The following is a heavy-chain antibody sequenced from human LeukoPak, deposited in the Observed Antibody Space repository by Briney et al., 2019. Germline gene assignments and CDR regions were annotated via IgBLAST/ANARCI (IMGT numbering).Heavy chain of an antibody. CDR3: ARRPYYDILTGYYYYYYYMDV. Sequence: SETLSLTCTVSGGSISSYYWSWIRQPPGKGLEWIGEINHSGSTNYNPSLKSRVTISVDTSKNQFSLKLSSVTAADTAVYYCARRPYYDILTGYYYYYYYMDVWGKGTTVTVSS. J-gene: IGHJ6*03. V-gene: IGHV4-34*01. D-gene: IGHD3-9*01. CDR2: INHSGST. CDR1: GGSISSYY.